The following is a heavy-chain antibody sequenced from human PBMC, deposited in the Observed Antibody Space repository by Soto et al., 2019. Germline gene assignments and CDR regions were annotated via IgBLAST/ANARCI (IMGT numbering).Heavy chain of an antibody. J-gene: IGHJ6*02. CDR1: GFTFSSYA. CDR3: AKDLDPTVTQPYYYYGMDV. Sequence: PGGSLRLSCAASGFTFSSYAMSWVRQAPGKGLEWVSAISGSGGSTYYADSVKGRFTISRDNSKNTLYLQMNSLRAEDTAVYYCAKDLDPTVTQPYYYYGMDVWGQGTTVTVSS. D-gene: IGHD4-17*01. CDR2: ISGSGGST. V-gene: IGHV3-23*01.